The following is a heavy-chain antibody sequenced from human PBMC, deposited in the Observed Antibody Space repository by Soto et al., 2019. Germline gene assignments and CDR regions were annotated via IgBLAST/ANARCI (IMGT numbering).Heavy chain of an antibody. CDR1: SGSITTSVL. V-gene: IGHV4-4*02. CDR3: VGGRDYDY. Sequence: SETLSLTCDVSSGSITTSVLWTWVRQFPGKGLEWIGEIAHDGHTNYNPSLSGRVTMSVDLPNSQFSLKVASVTAADTAVYFCVGGRDYDYWGQGTLVTVSS. D-gene: IGHD1-26*01. J-gene: IGHJ4*02. CDR2: IAHDGHT.